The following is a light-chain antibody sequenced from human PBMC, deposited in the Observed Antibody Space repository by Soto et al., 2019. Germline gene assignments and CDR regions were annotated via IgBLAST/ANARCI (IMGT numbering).Light chain of an antibody. CDR2: AAS. CDR1: QGISSY. V-gene: IGKV1-8*01. CDR3: QQYYSYPRT. J-gene: IGKJ1*01. Sequence: AIRMTQSPSSLSASTGDRVTITCRASQGISSYLAWYQQKPGKAPKLLLYAASTLQIGVPSRFSGSGSGTDFTLTISCLQSEDFATYYFQQYYSYPRTFGQGTKVEIK.